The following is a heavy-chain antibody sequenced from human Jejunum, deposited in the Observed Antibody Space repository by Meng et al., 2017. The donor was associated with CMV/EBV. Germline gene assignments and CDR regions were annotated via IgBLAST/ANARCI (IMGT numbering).Heavy chain of an antibody. V-gene: IGHV3-7*02. D-gene: IGHD2-15*01. CDR1: AFTFSPYW. J-gene: IGHJ6*02. CDR3: ARHADGGWYAMDV. CDR2: IRSDGTET. Sequence: SAFTFSPYWMTWVRQPPGKGLEWVANIRSDGTETNHVDSLKGRFTISRDNGKNALYLQMNSLRVEDTAVYYCARHADGGWYAMDVWGHGTTVTVSS.